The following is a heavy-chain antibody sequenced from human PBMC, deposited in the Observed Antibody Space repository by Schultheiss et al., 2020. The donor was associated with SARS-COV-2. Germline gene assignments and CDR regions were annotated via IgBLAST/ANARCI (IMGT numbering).Heavy chain of an antibody. CDR2: ITASGDST. CDR1: GFTFSSYA. Sequence: GGSLRLSCAASGFTFSSYAMNWVRQAPGKGLEWVSPITASGDSTYYADSVKGRFTISRDNSKNMLYLQMNSLRAEDTAVYYCAKGLNWGPPFDYWGQGTRVTVAS. J-gene: IGHJ4*02. V-gene: IGHV3-23*01. CDR3: AKGLNWGPPFDY. D-gene: IGHD7-27*01.